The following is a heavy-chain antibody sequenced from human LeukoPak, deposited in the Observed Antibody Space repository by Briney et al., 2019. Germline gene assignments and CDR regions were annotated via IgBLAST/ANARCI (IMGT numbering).Heavy chain of an antibody. CDR1: GFTFSSYG. J-gene: IGHJ4*02. Sequence: GGSLRLSCAASGFTFSSYGMHWVRQAPGKGLEWVAVISYDGSNKYYADSVKGRFTISRDNSKNTLYPQMNSLRAEDTAVYYCARPPYYALGKRTYYFDYWGQGTLVTVSS. V-gene: IGHV3-30*03. CDR3: ARPPYYALGKRTYYFDY. CDR2: ISYDGSNK. D-gene: IGHD2-2*01.